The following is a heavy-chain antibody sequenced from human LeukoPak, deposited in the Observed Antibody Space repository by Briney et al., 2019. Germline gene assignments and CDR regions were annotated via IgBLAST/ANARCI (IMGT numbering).Heavy chain of an antibody. Sequence: GGSLRLSCAASGFTFSTYIMNWVRQAPGKGLEWVSSISSSSSYIYYADSVKGRFTISRDNAKNSLYLQMDSLRAEDTAVYYCAGLWFGDRPPFDYWGQGTLVTVSS. CDR1: GFTFSTYI. CDR3: AGLWFGDRPPFDY. D-gene: IGHD3-10*01. V-gene: IGHV3-21*01. CDR2: ISSSSSYI. J-gene: IGHJ4*02.